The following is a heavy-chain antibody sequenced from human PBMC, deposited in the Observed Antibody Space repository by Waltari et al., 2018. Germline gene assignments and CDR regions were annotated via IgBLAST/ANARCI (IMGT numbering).Heavy chain of an antibody. CDR1: GYTFTTSG. CDR2: INPYNGHT. V-gene: IGHV1-18*01. J-gene: IGHJ4*02. Sequence: QVQLVQSGGEVKKPGASVKVSCKASGYTFTTSGLNWVRQAPGQGLEWMGWINPYNGHTGSAQGIQDRVAMTTDTSTSTAYMELRSLRSDDTALYFCARGAPLDYWGQGTLVTVSS. CDR3: ARGAPLDY.